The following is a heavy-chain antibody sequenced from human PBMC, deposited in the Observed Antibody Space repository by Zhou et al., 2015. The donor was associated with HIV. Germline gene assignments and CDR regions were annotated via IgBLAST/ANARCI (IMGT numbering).Heavy chain of an antibody. CDR2: ISAYNDNT. Sequence: QVQLVQSGAEVKKPGASVKVSCKASGYTFTNYGISWVRQAPGQGLEWMGWISAYNDNTNYAQKFQGRVTMTTDTSTSTSYMELRSLRSHDTAVYYCARAKGLTTVTFGGGFDIWGQGTMVTLSS. D-gene: IGHD4-17*01. V-gene: IGHV1-18*01. CDR3: ARAKGLTTVTFGGGFDI. CDR1: GYTFTNYG. J-gene: IGHJ3*02.